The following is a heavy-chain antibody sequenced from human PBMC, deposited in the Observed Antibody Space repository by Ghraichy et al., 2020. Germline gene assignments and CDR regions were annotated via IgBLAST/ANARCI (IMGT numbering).Heavy chain of an antibody. Sequence: SVKVSCKASGGTFSSYAISWVRQAPGQGLEWMGGIIPIFGTANYAQKFQGRVTITADESTSTAYMELSSLRSEDTAVYYCARDGPHIFPDYGMDVWGQGTTVTVSS. V-gene: IGHV1-69*13. J-gene: IGHJ6*02. CDR2: IIPIFGTA. CDR3: ARDGPHIFPDYGMDV. D-gene: IGHD3-3*02. CDR1: GGTFSSYA.